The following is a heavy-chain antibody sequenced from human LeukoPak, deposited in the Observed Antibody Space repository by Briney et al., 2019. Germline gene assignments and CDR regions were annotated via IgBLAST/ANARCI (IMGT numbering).Heavy chain of an antibody. V-gene: IGHV3-30-3*01. J-gene: IGHJ4*02. CDR3: AREWTLAWGVIIPYFDY. CDR2: ISYDGSNK. CDR1: GFTFSSYA. D-gene: IGHD3-10*01. Sequence: PGRSLRLSCAASGFTFSSYAMHWVRQAPGKGLEWVAVISYDGSNKYYADSVKGRFTISRDNSKNTLYLQMNSLRAEDTAVYYCAREWTLAWGVIIPYFDYWGQGTLVTVSS.